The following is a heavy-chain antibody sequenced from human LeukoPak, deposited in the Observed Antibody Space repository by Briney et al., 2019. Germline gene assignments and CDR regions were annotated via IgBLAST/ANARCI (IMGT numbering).Heavy chain of an antibody. D-gene: IGHD6-13*01. CDR2: IYSGGST. Sequence: GGSLRLSCAASGFTVRSNYMNWVRQAPGKGLEWVSVIYSGGSTYYADSVKGRFTISRDNSKNTLYLQMNSLRAEDTAVYYCARSRYGTTWSSSWEFDYWGQGTLVTVSS. J-gene: IGHJ4*02. CDR3: ARSRYGTTWSSSWEFDY. CDR1: GFTVRSNY. V-gene: IGHV3-66*01.